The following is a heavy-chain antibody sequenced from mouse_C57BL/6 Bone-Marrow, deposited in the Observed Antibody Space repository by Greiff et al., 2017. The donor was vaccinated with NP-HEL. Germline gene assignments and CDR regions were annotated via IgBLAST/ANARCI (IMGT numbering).Heavy chain of an antibody. CDR3: ERGTTVVRYFDV. CDR1: GYTFTDYN. Sequence: VQLKESGPELVKPGASVKIPCKASGYTFTDYNMDWVKQNHGKSLEWIGDINPNNGGTIYNQKFKGKAKLIVDKSSSTAYLELRSLTSEDTAVYYCERGTTVVRYFDVWGTGTTVTVSS. J-gene: IGHJ1*03. D-gene: IGHD1-1*01. V-gene: IGHV1-18*01. CDR2: INPNNGGT.